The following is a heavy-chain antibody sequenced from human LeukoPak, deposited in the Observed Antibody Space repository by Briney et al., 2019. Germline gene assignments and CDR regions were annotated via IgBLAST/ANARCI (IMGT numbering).Heavy chain of an antibody. CDR2: ISAYNGNT. CDR3: ARDSMQQPYYYYYYYMDV. J-gene: IGHJ6*03. Sequence: ASVKVSCKASGYTFNSYGISWVRQAPGQGLEWMGWISAYNGNTNYAQKLQGRVTMTTDTSTSTAYMELRSLRSDDTAVYYCARDSMQQPYYYYYYYMDVWGKGTTVTVSS. V-gene: IGHV1-18*01. CDR1: GYTFNSYG. D-gene: IGHD6-13*01.